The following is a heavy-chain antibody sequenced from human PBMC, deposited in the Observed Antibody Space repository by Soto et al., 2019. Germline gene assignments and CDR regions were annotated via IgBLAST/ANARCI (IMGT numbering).Heavy chain of an antibody. CDR1: GGSFSGYY. J-gene: IGHJ3*02. CDR2: INHSGST. CDR3: ARPGDYGDYENEKLREERHAFDI. V-gene: IGHV4-34*01. D-gene: IGHD4-17*01. Sequence: SETVSLTCAVYGGSFSGYYWSWIRQPPGKGLEWIGEINHSGSTNYNPSLKSRVTISVDTSKNQFSLKLSSVTAADTAVYYCARPGDYGDYENEKLREERHAFDIWGQGTMVTVSS.